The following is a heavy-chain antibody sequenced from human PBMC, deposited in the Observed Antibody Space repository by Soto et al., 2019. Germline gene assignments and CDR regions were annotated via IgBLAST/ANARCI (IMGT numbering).Heavy chain of an antibody. CDR3: ARGSKAGDGYNSVDSYYYGMDV. CDR1: AFTFSTYG. J-gene: IGHJ6*02. CDR2: ISYDGNYR. D-gene: IGHD5-12*01. Sequence: QVQLVESGGGVVQPVRSLRLSCAASAFTFSTYGMHWVRQAPGKGLEWVAVISYDGNYRYYANSVKGRFTTSRDNSNNTLYLQLNSLRAEDTAVYYCARGSKAGDGYNSVDSYYYGMDVWGQGTTVTVSS. V-gene: IGHV3-30*03.